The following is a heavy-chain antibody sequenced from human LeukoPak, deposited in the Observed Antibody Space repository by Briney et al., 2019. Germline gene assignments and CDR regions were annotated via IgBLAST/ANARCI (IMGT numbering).Heavy chain of an antibody. CDR3: ATHLEMGTITGFDY. CDR1: GYSFTSYW. J-gene: IGHJ4*02. V-gene: IGHV5-51*01. CDR2: IYPGDSDT. Sequence: GESLKISCKAFGYSFTSYWIGWVRQMPGKGLEWMGIIYPGDSDTTYSPSFQGQVTFLADKSISTAYLQWSSLRASDTAIYYCATHLEMGTITGFDYWGQGTLVTVSS. D-gene: IGHD5-24*01.